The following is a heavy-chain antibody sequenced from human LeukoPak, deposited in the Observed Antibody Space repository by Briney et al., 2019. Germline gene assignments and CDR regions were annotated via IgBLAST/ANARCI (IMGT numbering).Heavy chain of an antibody. CDR1: GFTFSIYW. V-gene: IGHV3-7*01. D-gene: IGHD3-10*01. J-gene: IGHJ4*02. Sequence: GGSLRLSCAASGFTFSIYWMCWVRQAPGKGLEWVANIKQDGSGKYYVDSVKGRFTISRDNAKNLLYLQMNSLRAEDTAVYYCARDENYYGSGSYAYYFDYWGQGTLVTVSS. CDR3: ARDENYYGSGSYAYYFDY. CDR2: IKQDGSGK.